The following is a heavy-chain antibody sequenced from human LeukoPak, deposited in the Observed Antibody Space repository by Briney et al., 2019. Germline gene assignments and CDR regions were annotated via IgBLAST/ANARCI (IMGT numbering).Heavy chain of an antibody. D-gene: IGHD4-23*01. Sequence: PSETLSLTCTVSGGSMITYYWAWIRQPAGEGLEWIGRVYSSGSADYNPSLQSRVTMSLDTSKNQFSLRLPSLTAADTAVYYCAREGGGKGHGWYYDVWGRGTLVTVSS. CDR1: GGSMITYY. CDR2: VYSSGSA. J-gene: IGHJ2*01. V-gene: IGHV4-4*07. CDR3: AREGGGKGHGWYYDV.